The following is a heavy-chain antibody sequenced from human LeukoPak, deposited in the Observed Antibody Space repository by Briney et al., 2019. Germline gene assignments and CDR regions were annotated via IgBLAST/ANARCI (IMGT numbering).Heavy chain of an antibody. CDR1: GGSISSSSYY. Sequence: SETVSLTCTVSGGSISSSSYYWGWIRQPPGKGLEWIGEIYHSGSTNYNPSLKSRVTISVDKSKNQFSLKLSSVTAADTAVYYCASGGSYLNFDYWGQGTLVTVSS. D-gene: IGHD1-26*01. J-gene: IGHJ4*02. V-gene: IGHV4-39*07. CDR3: ASGGSYLNFDY. CDR2: IYHSGST.